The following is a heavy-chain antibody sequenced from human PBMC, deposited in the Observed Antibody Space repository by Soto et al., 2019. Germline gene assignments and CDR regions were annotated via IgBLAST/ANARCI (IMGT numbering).Heavy chain of an antibody. V-gene: IGHV3-11*01. CDR1: GFTFSDYY. J-gene: IGHJ4*02. CDR3: ARPTTYYYDSSGPDY. CDR2: ISSSGSTI. D-gene: IGHD3-22*01. Sequence: GGSLRLSCAASGFTFSDYYMSWIRQAPGKGLEWVSYISSSGSTIYYADSVKGRFTISRDNAKNSLYLQMNSLRAEDTAVYYCARPTTYYYDSSGPDYWGQGTLVTVSS.